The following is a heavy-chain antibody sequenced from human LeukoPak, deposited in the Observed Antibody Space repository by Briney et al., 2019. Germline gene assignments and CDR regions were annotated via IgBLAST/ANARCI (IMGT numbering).Heavy chain of an antibody. CDR1: GFTFSIYE. J-gene: IGHJ6*03. CDR2: ISSSGSTI. CDR3: ARSADILTGPYYYYMDV. D-gene: IGHD3-9*01. V-gene: IGHV3-48*03. Sequence: PGGALRLSCAASGFTFSIYEMNWVRQAPGKGLEWVSYISSSGSTIYYADSVKGRFTISRDNAKNSLYLQMNSLRAEDTAVYYCARSADILTGPYYYYMDVWGKGTTVTISS.